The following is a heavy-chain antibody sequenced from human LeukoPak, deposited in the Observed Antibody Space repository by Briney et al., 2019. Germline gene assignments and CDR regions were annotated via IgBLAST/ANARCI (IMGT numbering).Heavy chain of an antibody. CDR3: ARDWGYDFWSGYYPYFDY. J-gene: IGHJ4*02. D-gene: IGHD3-3*01. CDR1: GYTFTSYG. CDR2: ISAYNGNT. Sequence: ASVKVSCKASGYTFTSYGISWVRQAPGQGLEWMGWISAYNGNTNYAQKLQGRVTMTTDTSTSTAYMELRSLRSDDTAVYYCARDWGYDFWSGYYPYFDYWGQGTLVTVSS. V-gene: IGHV1-18*01.